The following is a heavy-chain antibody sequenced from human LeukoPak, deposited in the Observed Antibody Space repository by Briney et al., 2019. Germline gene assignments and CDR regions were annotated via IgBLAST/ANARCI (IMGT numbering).Heavy chain of an antibody. CDR3: ARDSGTTGEVKFDP. D-gene: IGHD3-10*01. CDR2: IYNSGST. CDR1: GGSVSRYY. J-gene: IGHJ5*02. V-gene: IGHV4-4*07. Sequence: SETLSLTCTVSGGSVSRYYWSWIRQSAGKGLEWIGSIYNSGSTTYNPSLKSRVTMSIDTSKNQFSLKLTSVIVADTAVYYCARDSGTTGEVKFDPWGQGTLVTVSS.